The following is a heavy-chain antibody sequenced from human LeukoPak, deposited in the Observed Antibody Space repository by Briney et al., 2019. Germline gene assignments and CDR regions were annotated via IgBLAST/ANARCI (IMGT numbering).Heavy chain of an antibody. J-gene: IGHJ5*02. V-gene: IGHV3-23*01. CDR1: GFTFSNYG. CDR2: ISGSGGST. D-gene: IGHD2-15*01. Sequence: GGSLRLSCAASGFTFSNYGMHWVRQAPGKGLEWVSAISGSGGSTYYADSVKGRFTISRDNSKNTLYLQMNSLRAEDTAVYYCARDSSGGSCVFDPWGQGTLVTVSS. CDR3: ARDSSGGSCVFDP.